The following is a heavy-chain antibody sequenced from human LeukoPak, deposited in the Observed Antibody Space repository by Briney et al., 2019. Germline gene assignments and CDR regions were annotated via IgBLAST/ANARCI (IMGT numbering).Heavy chain of an antibody. J-gene: IGHJ4*02. Sequence: PSETLSLTCTVSGGSISTYYWSWIRQPAGKGLEWIGRIYSSGSTNYNPSLQSRITMSVETSKNQFSLRLTSVTAADTAVYYCARVRYYYDGIGNYPYYFDLWGQGTLVTVSS. CDR3: ARVRYYYDGIGNYPYYFDL. CDR1: GGSISTYY. V-gene: IGHV4-4*07. CDR2: IYSSGST. D-gene: IGHD3-22*01.